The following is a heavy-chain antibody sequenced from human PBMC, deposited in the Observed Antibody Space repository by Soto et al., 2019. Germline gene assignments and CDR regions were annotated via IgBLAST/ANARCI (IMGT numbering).Heavy chain of an antibody. CDR2: IYYSGST. CDR3: ARSSSSWGYYYGMGV. D-gene: IGHD6-13*01. V-gene: IGHV4-39*01. J-gene: IGHJ6*02. Sequence: TSETLSLTCTVSGGSISSSSYYWGWIRQPPGKGLEWIGSIYYSGSTYYNPSLKSRVTISVDTSKNQFSLKLSSVTAADTAVYYRARSSSSWGYYYGMGVWGQGTTVTVSS. CDR1: GGSISSSSYY.